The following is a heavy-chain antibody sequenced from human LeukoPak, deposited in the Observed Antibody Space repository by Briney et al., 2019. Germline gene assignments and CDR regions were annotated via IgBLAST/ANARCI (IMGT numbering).Heavy chain of an antibody. CDR1: GFTFDDYA. CDR3: ARVLGGVSGYFFDY. Sequence: GRSLRLSCAASGFTFDDYAMHWVRQAPGKGLEWVSGISWNSGSIGYADSVKGRFTISRDNAKNSLYLQMNSLRAEDMAVYYCARVLGGVSGYFFDYWGQGALVTVSS. V-gene: IGHV3-9*03. CDR2: ISWNSGSI. J-gene: IGHJ4*02. D-gene: IGHD3-10*01.